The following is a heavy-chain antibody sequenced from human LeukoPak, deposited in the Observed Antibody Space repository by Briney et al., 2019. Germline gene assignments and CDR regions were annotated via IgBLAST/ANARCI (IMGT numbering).Heavy chain of an antibody. CDR1: GFTFSSYA. CDR2: ISGSGGST. J-gene: IGHJ4*02. Sequence: GGSLRLSCAASGFTFSSYAMSWVRQAPGKGLEWVSAISGSGGSTYYADSVKGRFTISRDNSKNTLYLQTNSLRAEDTAVYYCAKFHAASIAARPIDYWGQGTLVTVSS. V-gene: IGHV3-23*01. CDR3: AKFHAASIAARPIDY. D-gene: IGHD6-6*01.